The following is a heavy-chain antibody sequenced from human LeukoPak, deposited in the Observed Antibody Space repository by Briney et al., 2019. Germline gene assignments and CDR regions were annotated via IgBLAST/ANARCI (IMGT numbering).Heavy chain of an antibody. Sequence: SETLSLTCAVYGGSFSGYYWAWIRQPPEKGLEWIGSIYYSGNTYYNPSLKSRVTISVDTSKNQFSLKLTSVTAADTALYYCARHQGAPAAQFDYWGQGTLVTVSS. V-gene: IGHV4-34*01. J-gene: IGHJ4*02. CDR3: ARHQGAPAAQFDY. D-gene: IGHD2-2*01. CDR2: IYYSGNT. CDR1: GGSFSGYY.